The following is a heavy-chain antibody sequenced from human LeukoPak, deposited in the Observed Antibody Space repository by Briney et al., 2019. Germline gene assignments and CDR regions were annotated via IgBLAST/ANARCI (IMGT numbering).Heavy chain of an antibody. V-gene: IGHV4-30-4*01. CDR3: ARDGVTQYYFDY. CDR2: IYYSGST. D-gene: IGHD4-11*01. J-gene: IGHJ4*02. Sequence: WIGYIYYSGSTYYNPSLKSRVTISVDTSKNQFSLKLSSVTAADTAVYYCARDGVTQYYFDYWGQGTLVTVSS.